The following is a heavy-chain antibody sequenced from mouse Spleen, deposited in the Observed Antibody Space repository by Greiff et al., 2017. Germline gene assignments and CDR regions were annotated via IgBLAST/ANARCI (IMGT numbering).Heavy chain of an antibody. D-gene: IGHD4-1*01. V-gene: IGHV5-9*01. CDR1: GFTFSSYA. J-gene: IGHJ1*01. Sequence: DVMLVESGGGLVKLGGSLKLSCAASGFTFSSYAMSWVRQTPEKRLEWVATISSGGGNTYYPDSVKGRFTISRDNAKNTLYLQMSSLKSEDTAMYYCARELGSWYFDVWGAGTTVTVSS. CDR2: ISSGGGNT. CDR3: ARELGSWYFDV.